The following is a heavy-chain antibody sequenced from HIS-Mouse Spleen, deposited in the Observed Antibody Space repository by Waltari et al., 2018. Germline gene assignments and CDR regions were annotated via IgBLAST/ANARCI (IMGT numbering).Heavy chain of an antibody. Sequence: QVQLVQSGAEVKKPGASVKVSCKASGYTFTSYDINWVRQATGQGLEWMGWMNQKNGNTGYAQKFQGRVTMTRNTSISTAYMELSSLRSEDTAVYYCARGHDYSNYFDYWGQGTLVTVSS. CDR1: GYTFTSYD. V-gene: IGHV1-8*01. D-gene: IGHD4-4*01. J-gene: IGHJ4*02. CDR2: MNQKNGNT. CDR3: ARGHDYSNYFDY.